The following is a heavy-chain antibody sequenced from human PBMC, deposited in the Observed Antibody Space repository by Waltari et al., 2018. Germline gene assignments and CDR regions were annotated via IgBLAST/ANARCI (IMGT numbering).Heavy chain of an antibody. V-gene: IGHV3-66*02. CDR1: GATIDSNY. Sequence: EVYLEQSGGGLVQPGGSLNLSCAAPGATIDSNYRNWIRQAPGKGLQWISVIFADGTTHYADSVRGRFAISRDTSENTLYLQLSGLRPDDSGFYYCARAGHPNSWGQGALVTVSS. D-gene: IGHD1-1*01. CDR2: IFADGTT. CDR3: ARAGHPNS. J-gene: IGHJ1*01.